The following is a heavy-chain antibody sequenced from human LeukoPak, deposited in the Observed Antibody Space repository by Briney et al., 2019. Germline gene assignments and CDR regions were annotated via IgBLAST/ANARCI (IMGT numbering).Heavy chain of an antibody. D-gene: IGHD3-22*01. CDR3: ARIPDSSGYYSKYYFDY. J-gene: IGHJ4*02. V-gene: IGHV3-20*04. CDR2: INWNGGST. CDR1: GFTFDDYG. Sequence: PGGSLRLXCAASGFTFDDYGMSWVRQAPGKGLEWVSGINWNGGSTGYADSVKGRFTISRDNAKNSLYLQMNSLRAEDTALYYCARIPDSSGYYSKYYFDYWGRGTLVTVSS.